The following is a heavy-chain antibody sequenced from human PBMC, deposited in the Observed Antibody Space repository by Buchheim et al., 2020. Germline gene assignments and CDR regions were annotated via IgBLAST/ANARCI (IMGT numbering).Heavy chain of an antibody. CDR1: GGSISSGGYS. D-gene: IGHD3-22*01. CDR3: ARGADYYDSSGYYSNLDY. V-gene: IGHV4-30-2*01. CDR2: IYHSGST. J-gene: IGHJ4*02. Sequence: QLQLQESGSGLVKPSQTLSLTCAVSGGSISSGGYSWSWIRQPPGKGLEWIGYIYHSGSTYYNPSLKSRVTISVDRSKNQFSLKLSSVTAAEKAVEYCARGADYYDSSGYYSNLDYGGQGTL.